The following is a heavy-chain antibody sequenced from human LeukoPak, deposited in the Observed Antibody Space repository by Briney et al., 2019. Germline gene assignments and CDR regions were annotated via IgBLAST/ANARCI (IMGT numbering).Heavy chain of an antibody. CDR2: IYHSGST. CDR3: ARKRSDYYAFDI. J-gene: IGHJ3*02. V-gene: IGHV4-4*02. CDR1: GGSISSSNW. Sequence: SGTLSLTCAVSGGSISSSNWWRWVRQPPGKGLEWIGGIYHSGSTNYNPTLKSRVTISVDKSKNQFSLKLSSVTAADTAVYYCARKRSDYYAFDIWGQGTMVTVSS. D-gene: IGHD4-17*01.